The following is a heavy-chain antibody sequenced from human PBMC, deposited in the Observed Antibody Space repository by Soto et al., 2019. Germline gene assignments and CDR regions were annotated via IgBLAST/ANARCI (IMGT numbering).Heavy chain of an antibody. V-gene: IGHV1-69*01. CDR1: GGTFSSYA. D-gene: IGHD1-26*01. J-gene: IGHJ6*02. CDR3: ARGVVGALNWYGMDV. Sequence: QVQLVQSGAEVKKPGSSVKVSCKASGGTFSSYAISWVRQAPGQGLEWMGGIIPIFGTANYAQKFQGRVTMTVDESTSTASLELSSLRPEDTAVYYCARGVVGALNWYGMDVWGQGTKVTVSS. CDR2: IIPIFGTA.